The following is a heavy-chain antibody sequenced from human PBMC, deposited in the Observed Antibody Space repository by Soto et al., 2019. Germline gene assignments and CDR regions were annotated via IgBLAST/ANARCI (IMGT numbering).Heavy chain of an antibody. Sequence: SETLSLTCAFYGWSFSGYYWSLIRQHPGKGLEWIGYIYYSGSTYYNPSLKSRVTISVDTSKNQFSLKLSSVTAADTAVYYCASGERYCSSTSCYADWFDPWGQGTLVTVSS. CDR3: ASGERYCSSTSCYADWFDP. J-gene: IGHJ5*02. CDR1: GWSFSGYY. V-gene: IGHV4-31*11. D-gene: IGHD2-2*01. CDR2: IYYSGST.